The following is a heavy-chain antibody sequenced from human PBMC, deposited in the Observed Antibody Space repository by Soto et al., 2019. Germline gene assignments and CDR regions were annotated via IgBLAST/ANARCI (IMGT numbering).Heavy chain of an antibody. V-gene: IGHV1-69*06. CDR2: LIPLFGTT. CDR3: ARGPNWGYRFDS. D-gene: IGHD7-27*01. Sequence: QVQLVQSGAEVKKPGSSVKVSCEASGGTFSGHAISWVRQAPGQGPEWMGGLIPLFGTTQHAQNFQYSLTITADKSTSTAYMELTSLRFGDTAIYYCARGPNWGYRFDSWGQVTLVTVSS. CDR1: GGTFSGHA. J-gene: IGHJ4*02.